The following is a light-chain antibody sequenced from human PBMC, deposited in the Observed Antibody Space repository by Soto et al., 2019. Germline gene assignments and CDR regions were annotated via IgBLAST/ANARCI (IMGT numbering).Light chain of an antibody. CDR1: TNDVGTYDF. CDR3: ASYTTYSTLV. J-gene: IGLJ2*01. Sequence: QSVLTQPASVSGTPGQSITISCSGTTNDVGTYDFVSWYQQHPGKVPKLMIFAVSSRPSGVSERFSGSKSGSTASLTISGLQAEDEADYYCASYTTYSTLVFGGGTKLTVL. CDR2: AVS. V-gene: IGLV2-14*01.